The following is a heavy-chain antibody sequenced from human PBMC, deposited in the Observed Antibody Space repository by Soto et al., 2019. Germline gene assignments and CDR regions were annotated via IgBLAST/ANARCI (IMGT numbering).Heavy chain of an antibody. D-gene: IGHD2-21*02. CDR2: ISAYNGNT. V-gene: IGHV1-18*01. CDR1: GYPFTSYG. Sequence: ASVKVSCKASGYPFTSYGISWVRQAPGQGLEWMGWISAYNGNTNYAQKLQGRVTMTTDTSTSTAYMELRSLRSDDTAVYYCAREGLAYCGRDCHPAWFDPWRQGNLVTVSS. CDR3: AREGLAYCGRDCHPAWFDP. J-gene: IGHJ5*02.